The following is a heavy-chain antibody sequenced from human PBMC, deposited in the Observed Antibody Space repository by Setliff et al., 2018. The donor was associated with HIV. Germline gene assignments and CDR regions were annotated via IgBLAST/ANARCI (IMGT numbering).Heavy chain of an antibody. Sequence: SETLSLTCTVSGASISSSSHHWAWIRQPPGKGLEYIGNIYYTGSTHHNPSLESRVSISVDTSKNQFSLKMTSVTAADTAVYYCARPGPPYVPSQVLPFDSWGQGLLVTVSS. CDR2: IYYTGST. D-gene: IGHD3-16*01. CDR1: GASISSSSHH. CDR3: ARPGPPYVPSQVLPFDS. V-gene: IGHV4-39*01. J-gene: IGHJ4*02.